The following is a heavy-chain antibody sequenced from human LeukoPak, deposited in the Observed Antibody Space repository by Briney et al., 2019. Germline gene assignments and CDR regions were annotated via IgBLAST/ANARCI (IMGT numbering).Heavy chain of an antibody. D-gene: IGHD2-21*02. V-gene: IGHV3-30*18. CDR2: ISYDGSNK. CDR1: GFTFSSYG. Sequence: PRGSLRLSCAASGFTFSSYGIHWVRQAPGKGLEWVAVISYDGSNKYYADSVKGRFTISRDNSKNTLYLQMISLRTEDTAVYSCAKGGVVVTDPHAFDFWGQGTMVTVSS. J-gene: IGHJ3*01. CDR3: AKGGVVVTDPHAFDF.